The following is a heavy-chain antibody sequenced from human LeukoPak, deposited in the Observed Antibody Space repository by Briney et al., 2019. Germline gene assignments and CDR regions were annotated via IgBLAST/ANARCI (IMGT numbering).Heavy chain of an antibody. J-gene: IGHJ4*02. CDR3: ARGGVDYYGSGTYYLMYYFDY. Sequence: GGTLRLSCAASGFTFNTYGMSWVRQAPGKGLEWVSGIRGSGGATYYADSVKGRFTISSDDPHNTLYLQMNSLRAEDTAVYFCARGGVDYYGSGTYYLMYYFDYWGQGALVTVSS. CDR2: IRGSGGAT. V-gene: IGHV3-23*01. D-gene: IGHD3-10*01. CDR1: GFTFNTYG.